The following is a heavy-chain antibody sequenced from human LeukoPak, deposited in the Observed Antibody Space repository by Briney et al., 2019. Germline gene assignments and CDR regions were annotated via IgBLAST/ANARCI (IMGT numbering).Heavy chain of an antibody. J-gene: IGHJ4*02. Sequence: GGSLRLSCAASGFTFSSYGMHWVRQAPGKGLEWVAVISYDGSNKYYADSVKGRFAISRDNSKNTLYLQMNSLRAEDTAVYYCAKAWAPYYYDSSLQGYWGQGTLVTVSS. CDR1: GFTFSSYG. CDR3: AKAWAPYYYDSSLQGY. V-gene: IGHV3-30*18. CDR2: ISYDGSNK. D-gene: IGHD3-22*01.